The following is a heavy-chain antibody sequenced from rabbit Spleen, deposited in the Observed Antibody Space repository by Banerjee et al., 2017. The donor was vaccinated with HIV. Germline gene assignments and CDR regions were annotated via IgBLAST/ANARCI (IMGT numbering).Heavy chain of an antibody. CDR3: ARNYVNAFDP. J-gene: IGHJ2*01. V-gene: IGHV1S40*01. Sequence: QSLEESGGDLVKPGASLTLTCTASGVSFSSNYYMCWVRQAPGKGLEWIACIDAGSGGFTYFANWAKGRFTCSKTSSTTVTLQMTSLTAADTATYFCARNYVNAFDPWGPGTLVTVS. CDR2: IDAGSGGFT. D-gene: IGHD1-1*01. CDR1: GVSFSSNYY.